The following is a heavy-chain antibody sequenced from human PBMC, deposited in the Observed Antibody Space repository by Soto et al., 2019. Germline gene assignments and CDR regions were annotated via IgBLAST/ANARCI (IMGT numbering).Heavy chain of an antibody. J-gene: IGHJ4*02. V-gene: IGHV3-15*01. CDR1: GFTFENAW. CDR2: IKSKTHGGTT. D-gene: IGHD3-22*01. CDR3: ATVRGLVVPGTFDC. Sequence: PGGSMRLSCAASGFTFENAWMSWFRQAPGKGLEWVGRIKSKTHGGTTEYAAAVKGRFTISRDDSKNTLYLQMNSLKTEDTAVYSCATVRGLVVPGTFDCWGQGTLVTVSS.